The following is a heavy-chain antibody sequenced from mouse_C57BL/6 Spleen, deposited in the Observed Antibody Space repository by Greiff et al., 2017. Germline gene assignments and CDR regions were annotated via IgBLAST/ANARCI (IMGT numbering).Heavy chain of an antibody. CDR3: ARGTRAMDY. J-gene: IGHJ4*01. Sequence: QVQLKQSGAELMKPGASVKLSCKATGYTFTGYWIEWVKQRPGHGLEWIGEILPGSGSTNYNEKFKGKAKFTADPSSNTAYMQLSSLTTEDSAIYYCARGTRAMDYWGQGTSVTVSS. D-gene: IGHD3-3*01. CDR2: ILPGSGST. V-gene: IGHV1-9*01. CDR1: GYTFTGYW.